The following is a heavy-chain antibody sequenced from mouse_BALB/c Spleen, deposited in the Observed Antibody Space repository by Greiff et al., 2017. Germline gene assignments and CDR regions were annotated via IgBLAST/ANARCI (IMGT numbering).Heavy chain of an antibody. D-gene: IGHD1-1*01. CDR1: GFTFSSYG. J-gene: IGHJ1*01. CDR2: ISSGGSYT. V-gene: IGHV5-6*01. Sequence: EVQLVESGGDLVKPGGSLKLSCAASGFTFSSYGMSWVRQTPDKRLEWVATISSGGSYTYYPDSVKGRFTISRDNAKNILYLQMSSLRSEDTAMYYCARASGSLPYWYFDVWGAGTTVTVSS. CDR3: ARASGSLPYWYFDV.